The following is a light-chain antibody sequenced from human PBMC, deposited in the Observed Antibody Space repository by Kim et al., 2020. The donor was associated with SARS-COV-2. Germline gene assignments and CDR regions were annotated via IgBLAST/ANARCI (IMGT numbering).Light chain of an antibody. J-gene: IGKJ2*01. CDR1: QSVSSSY. CDR2: GAS. CDR3: QHYGTSPPYT. Sequence: PGGRATLSCRASQSVSSSYLAWYQQKLGQAPRLLIYGASSRATGIPDRFSGSGSGTDFTLTISRLEPEDFAVYYCQHYGTSPPYTFGQGTKLEIK. V-gene: IGKV3-20*01.